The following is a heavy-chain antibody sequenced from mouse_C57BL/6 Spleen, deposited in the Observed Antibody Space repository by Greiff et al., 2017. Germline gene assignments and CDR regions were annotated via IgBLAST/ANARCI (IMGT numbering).Heavy chain of an antibody. V-gene: IGHV14-1*01. CDR2: IDPEDGDT. J-gene: IGHJ3*01. CDR1: GFNIKDYY. CDR3: TFIYYDYGRFAY. D-gene: IGHD2-4*01. Sequence: EVKVVESGAELVRPGASVKLSCTASGFNIKDYYMHWVKQRPEQGLEWIGRIDPEDGDTEYAPKFQGKATMTADTSSNTAYLQLSSLTSEDTAVYYCTFIYYDYGRFAYWCQGTLVTVSA.